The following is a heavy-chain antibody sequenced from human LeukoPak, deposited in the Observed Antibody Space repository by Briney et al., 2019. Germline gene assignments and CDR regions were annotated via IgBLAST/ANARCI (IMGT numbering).Heavy chain of an antibody. CDR3: AREWHHAFDY. J-gene: IGHJ4*02. CDR1: GGSISSYS. CDR2: IYPRESP. Sequence: KPSETLSLTCTVSGGSISSYSWSWMRQPAGKGLEWIGRIYPRESPNYNPSLKSRVIMSVDKSKNQFSLKLRSVTAADTAVYYCAREWHHAFDYWGQGNLVTVSS. D-gene: IGHD5-12*01. V-gene: IGHV4-4*07.